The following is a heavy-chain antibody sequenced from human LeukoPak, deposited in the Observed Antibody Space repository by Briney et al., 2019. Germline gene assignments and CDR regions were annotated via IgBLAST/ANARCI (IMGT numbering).Heavy chain of an antibody. CDR1: GFTFSSSW. V-gene: IGHV3-74*01. Sequence: GGSLRLSCAASGFTFSSSWILWVRQAPGKGLVWVSRIKTDGSGGGTTSYADSVKGRFTISRDNAKNTLFLQMNSLRAEDTAVYYCAKERAGAGEYWGQGTLVTVSA. CDR3: AKERAGAGEY. D-gene: IGHD6-13*01. CDR2: IKTDGSGGGTT. J-gene: IGHJ4*02.